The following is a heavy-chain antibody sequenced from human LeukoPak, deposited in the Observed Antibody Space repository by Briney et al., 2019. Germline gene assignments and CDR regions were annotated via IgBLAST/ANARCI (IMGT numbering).Heavy chain of an antibody. CDR2: IYYSGST. CDR1: GGSISSYY. J-gene: IGHJ3*01. Sequence: PSETLSLTCPVSGGSISSYYWNWIRKPQGKGLEWIGYIYYSGSTNYNPSLKSRVTTLVDTSKNQFSLRLSSVTAADTAVYYCAREYSSSSGRRAFDFWGQGTMVTVSS. CDR3: AREYSSSSGRRAFDF. V-gene: IGHV4-59*08. D-gene: IGHD6-6*01.